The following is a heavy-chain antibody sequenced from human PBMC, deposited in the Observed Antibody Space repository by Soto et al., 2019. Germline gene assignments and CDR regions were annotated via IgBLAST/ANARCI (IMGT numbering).Heavy chain of an antibody. J-gene: IGHJ5*02. CDR2: IYYSGST. V-gene: IGHV4-39*01. D-gene: IGHD3-22*01. CDR1: GGSISSSSYY. CDR3: ARRIEVITYNLFXP. Sequence: PSETLSLTCTVSGGSISSSSYYWGWIRQPPGKGLEWIGSIYYSGSTYYNPPLKSRVTISVDTSKNQFSLKLSSVTAADTAVYYFARRIEVITYNLFXPWSQGTLVTVSS.